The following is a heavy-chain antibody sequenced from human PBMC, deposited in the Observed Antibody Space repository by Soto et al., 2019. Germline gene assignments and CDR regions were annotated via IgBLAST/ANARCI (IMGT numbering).Heavy chain of an antibody. Sequence: DVRLLESGGGLVQPGGSLRLSCAASGFTFSSYSMSWVRQAPGKGLEWVSTIGTSASTYYGDSVRGRFTISRDNSRNTLYLQMKSLRAADTAVYYCADLSRYCTSSNCDWGQGTLVTVSS. CDR3: ADLSRYCTSSNCD. CDR1: GFTFSSYS. D-gene: IGHD2-2*01. J-gene: IGHJ4*02. V-gene: IGHV3-23*01. CDR2: IGTSAST.